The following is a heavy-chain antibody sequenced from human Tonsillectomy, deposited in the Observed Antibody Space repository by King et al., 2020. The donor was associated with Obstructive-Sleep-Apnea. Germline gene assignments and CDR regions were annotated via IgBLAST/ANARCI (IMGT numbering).Heavy chain of an antibody. J-gene: IGHJ4*02. CDR2: IRGSGDNT. Sequence: VQLVESGGGLVQPGESLRLSWAASGCTFSSYAMSCVRQAPGKGLEWVSAIRGSGDNTYDADSVKGWFTISKDNSNNTLSLQMNSLRAEDTAVYYCAKMSYSYDSSGYPDYWGQGTLVTVSS. CDR1: GCTFSSYA. CDR3: AKMSYSYDSSGYPDY. V-gene: IGHV3-23*04. D-gene: IGHD3-22*01.